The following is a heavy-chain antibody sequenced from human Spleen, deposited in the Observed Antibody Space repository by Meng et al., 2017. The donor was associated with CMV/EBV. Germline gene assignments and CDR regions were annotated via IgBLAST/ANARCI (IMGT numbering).Heavy chain of an antibody. Sequence: CAAAGFTLSSYSMTWVRQAPGKGLEWVAVIWNDGYNKYYADSVKGRFTISRDNSKNTVHLQMNSLRAEDTALYYCAKVGYSGYDFLDYWGQGTLVTVSS. D-gene: IGHD5-12*01. CDR3: AKVGYSGYDFLDY. J-gene: IGHJ4*02. CDR2: IWNDGYNK. CDR1: GFTLSSYS. V-gene: IGHV3-33*08.